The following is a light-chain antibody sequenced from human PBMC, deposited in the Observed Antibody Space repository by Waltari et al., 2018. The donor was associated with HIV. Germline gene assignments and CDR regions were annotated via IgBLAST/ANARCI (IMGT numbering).Light chain of an antibody. Sequence: QAALTQPASVSGSPGQSITISGTGTHSDIGKYNLVSWYQTHPGKVPKVLVFEVTTGPSGISHRFSGSKSDTTASLTISGLQAEHEADYYCSSSATGNTYVFGTGT. V-gene: IGLV2-23*02. CDR2: EVT. CDR3: SSSATGNTYV. CDR1: HSDIGKYNL. J-gene: IGLJ1*01.